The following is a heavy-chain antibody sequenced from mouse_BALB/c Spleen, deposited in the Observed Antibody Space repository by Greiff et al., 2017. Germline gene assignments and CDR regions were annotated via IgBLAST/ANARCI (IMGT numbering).Heavy chain of an antibody. D-gene: IGHD1-2*01. Sequence: QVQLKQSGAELAKPGASVKMSCKASGYTFTSYWMHWVKQRPGQGLEWIGYINPSTGYTEYNQKFKDKATLTADKSSSTAYMQLSSLTSEDSAVYYCARVITTATYYLDYWGQGTTLTVSS. CDR1: GYTFTSYW. CDR2: INPSTGYT. CDR3: ARVITTATYYLDY. J-gene: IGHJ2*01. V-gene: IGHV1-7*01.